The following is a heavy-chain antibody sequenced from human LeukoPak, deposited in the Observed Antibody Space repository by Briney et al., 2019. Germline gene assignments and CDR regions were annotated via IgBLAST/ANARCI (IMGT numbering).Heavy chain of an antibody. CDR2: INLNSGGT. D-gene: IGHD5-18*01. Sequence: ASVKVSFKASGYTFTGYYMHWVRQPPGQGLEWMGWINLNSGGTNYAQKFQGRVTMTRDTSISTAYMELSRLRSDDTAVYYCARDWEYSYGNYWGQGTLVTVSS. CDR1: GYTFTGYY. CDR3: ARDWEYSYGNY. V-gene: IGHV1-2*02. J-gene: IGHJ4*02.